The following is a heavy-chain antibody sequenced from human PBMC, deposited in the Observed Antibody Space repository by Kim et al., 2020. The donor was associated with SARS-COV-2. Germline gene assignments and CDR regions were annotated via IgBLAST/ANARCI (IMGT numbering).Heavy chain of an antibody. J-gene: IGHJ4*02. D-gene: IGHD4-17*01. CDR1: GGSISSSSYY. Sequence: SETLSLTCTVSGGSISSSSYYWGWIRQPPGKGLEWIGSIYYSGSTYYNPSLKSRVTISVDTSKNQFSLKLSSVTAADTAVYYCARLVGYGGNYFDYWGQGTLVTVSS. V-gene: IGHV4-39*01. CDR2: IYYSGST. CDR3: ARLVGYGGNYFDY.